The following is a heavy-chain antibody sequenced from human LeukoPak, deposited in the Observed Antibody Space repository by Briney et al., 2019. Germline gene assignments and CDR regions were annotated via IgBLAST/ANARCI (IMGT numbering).Heavy chain of an antibody. CDR2: IYHSGNT. CDR1: GATMSSNY. V-gene: IGHV4-4*09. D-gene: IGHD6-19*01. J-gene: IGHJ4*02. CDR3: ACTRRAAVAGRFDS. Sequence: ASETLSLTCNVSGATMSSNYWSWIRQPPGKGLEWIGYIYHSGNTNYSPSLESRVTMSVDESKNQFSLRVHFVSAADTAVYYCACTRRAAVAGRFDSWGQGTLVTVSS.